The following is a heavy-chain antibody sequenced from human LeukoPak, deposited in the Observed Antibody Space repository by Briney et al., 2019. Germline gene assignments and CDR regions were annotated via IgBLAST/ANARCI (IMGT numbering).Heavy chain of an antibody. J-gene: IGHJ4*02. V-gene: IGHV3-21*01. CDR2: ISSSGHYT. CDR1: GFTFSVYN. D-gene: IGHD4/OR15-4a*01. CDR3: AREKNRVVLTAPLQY. Sequence: GGSLPLSCAASGFTFSVYNMNSVRQARGRGVAGVASISSSGHYTYYADSVKGRFTISRDNAKDSLFLQMNSLRPEDTAVYYCAREKNRVVLTAPLQYWGQGTLVTVSS.